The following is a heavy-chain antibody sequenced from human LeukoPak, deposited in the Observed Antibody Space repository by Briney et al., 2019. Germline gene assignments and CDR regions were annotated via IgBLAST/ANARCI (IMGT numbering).Heavy chain of an antibody. CDR2: ITPYNGNT. CDR3: ARLGDDYGEYFNWLDP. V-gene: IGHV1-18*01. CDR1: GYTLISYG. D-gene: IGHD4-17*01. Sequence: GASVKVSCKASGYTLISYGINWVRHAPGQGLEWLGWITPYNGNTNYAQKFQGRFTMSTDISTNTAYMELRSLTSDDTAMYYCARLGDDYGEYFNWLDPWGQGTLVTVST. J-gene: IGHJ5*02.